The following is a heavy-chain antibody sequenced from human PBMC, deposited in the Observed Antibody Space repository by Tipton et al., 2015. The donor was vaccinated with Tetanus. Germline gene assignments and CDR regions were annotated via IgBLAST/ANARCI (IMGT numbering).Heavy chain of an antibody. CDR1: GGSITSGAYL. J-gene: IGHJ4*02. V-gene: IGHV4-30-2*01. D-gene: IGHD3-3*01. Sequence: TLSLTCAVSGGSITSGAYLWGWIRQPPGKGLEWIGYIYHSGSPYYNPSLKSRVTLSVDTSMNQFSLQLSSATAADTAVYYCARANYESAKKGPFDAWGQGALVIVSS. CDR2: IYHSGSP. CDR3: ARANYESAKKGPFDA.